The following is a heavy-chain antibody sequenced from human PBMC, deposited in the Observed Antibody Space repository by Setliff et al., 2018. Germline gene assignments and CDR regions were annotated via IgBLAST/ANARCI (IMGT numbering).Heavy chain of an antibody. J-gene: IGHJ4*02. Sequence: GASVKVSCKASGYTFTGYYMHWVRQAPGQGLEWMGWINPNSGGTNYAQKFQGWVTMTRDTSISTAYMELSRLRSDDTAVYYCARDGRDTDMGSPIDYWGQGTLVTVSS. CDR3: ARDGRDTDMGSPIDY. CDR2: INPNSGGT. CDR1: GYTFTGYY. D-gene: IGHD5-18*01. V-gene: IGHV1-2*04.